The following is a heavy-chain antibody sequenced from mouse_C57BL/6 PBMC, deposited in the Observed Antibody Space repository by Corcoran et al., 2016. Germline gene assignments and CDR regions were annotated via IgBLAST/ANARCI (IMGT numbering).Heavy chain of an antibody. CDR2: IYPGSGNT. J-gene: IGHJ2*01. V-gene: IGHV1-76*01. CDR3: ARGAELDY. Sequence: QLQLKQSGAELVKPDPSVTLSCKASGFPFTDYYINWVKQRPGQGLEWIARIYPGSGNTYYNEKFKGKATLTAEKSSSTAYMQLRGLTSEDSAVYFCARGAELDYGGQGTTLTV. CDR1: GFPFTDYY.